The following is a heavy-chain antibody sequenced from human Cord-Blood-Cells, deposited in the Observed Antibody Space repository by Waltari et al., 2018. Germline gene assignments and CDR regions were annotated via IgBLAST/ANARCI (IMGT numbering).Heavy chain of an antibody. Sequence: QVQLVQSGAAVTQPGSSVKVSCTASGGPFRSYAIRWFRQAPGQGLEWMGGIIPIFGTANYAQKFQGRVTITADESTSTADMELSSLRSEDTAVYYCARAEERVATWGFGYWGQGTLVTVSS. D-gene: IGHD5-12*01. J-gene: IGHJ4*02. CDR2: IIPIFGTA. CDR1: GGPFRSYA. CDR3: ARAEERVATWGFGY. V-gene: IGHV1-69*01.